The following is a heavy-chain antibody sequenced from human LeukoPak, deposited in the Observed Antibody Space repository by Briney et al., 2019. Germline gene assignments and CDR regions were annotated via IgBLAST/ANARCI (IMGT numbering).Heavy chain of an antibody. D-gene: IGHD3-22*01. CDR1: GFTFSSYG. CDR3: AKDLDYYDSSGYYYPGNYYYGMDV. V-gene: IGHV3-30*18. CDR2: ISYDGSNK. J-gene: IGHJ6*02. Sequence: QPGRSLRLSCAASGFTFSSYGMHWVRQAPGKGLEWVAVISYDGSNKYYADSVKGRFTISRDNSKNTLYLQMNSLRAEDTAVYYCAKDLDYYDSSGYYYPGNYYYGMDVWGQGTTVTVSS.